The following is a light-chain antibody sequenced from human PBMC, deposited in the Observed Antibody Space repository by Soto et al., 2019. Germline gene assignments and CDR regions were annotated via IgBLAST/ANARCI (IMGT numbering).Light chain of an antibody. CDR3: QQYGTSPPIT. V-gene: IGKV3-20*01. CDR1: QSVSNRY. J-gene: IGKJ5*01. CDR2: GAS. Sequence: EIVLTQSPGTLSLSPRERATLSCRASQSVSNRYLAWYQQKPGQAPRLLIYGASSRATGIPNRFSGSGSGTDFTLTISRLEPEDFAVYYCQQYGTSPPITFGQGTRLEI.